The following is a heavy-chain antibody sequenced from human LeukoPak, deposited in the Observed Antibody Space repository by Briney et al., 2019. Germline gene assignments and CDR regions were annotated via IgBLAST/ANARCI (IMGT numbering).Heavy chain of an antibody. CDR2: IYYSGSA. Sequence: SETLSLTCTVSGGSISSGDYYWSWIRQPPGKGLEWIGYIYYSGSAYYNPSLKSRVTISVDTSKNQFSLKLSSVTAADTAVYYCARDEADYYGGTDYWGQGTLVTVSS. J-gene: IGHJ4*02. D-gene: IGHD3-10*01. V-gene: IGHV4-30-4*01. CDR3: ARDEADYYGGTDY. CDR1: GGSISSGDYY.